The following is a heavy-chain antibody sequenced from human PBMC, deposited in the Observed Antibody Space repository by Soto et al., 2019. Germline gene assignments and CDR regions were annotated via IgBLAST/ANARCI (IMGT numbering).Heavy chain of an antibody. V-gene: IGHV5-51*01. CDR3: ARRSDGYTYL. CDR1: GYRFTNYW. D-gene: IGHD2-2*02. Sequence: GESLKISCKGSGYRFTNYWIGWVRQMPGKGLEWMGIIYPDDSDTRYSPSFQGQVAISADKSINTAYLQWSSLKASDTAMYYCARRSDGYTYLWGQGTLVTVSS. J-gene: IGHJ5*02. CDR2: IYPDDSDT.